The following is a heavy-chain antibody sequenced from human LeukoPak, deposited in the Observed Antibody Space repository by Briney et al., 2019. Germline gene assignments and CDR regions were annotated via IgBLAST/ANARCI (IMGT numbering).Heavy chain of an antibody. CDR1: GGSISSYY. CDR2: IYTSGST. CDR3: ARALWFGDQGWFDP. D-gene: IGHD3-10*01. J-gene: IGHJ5*02. V-gene: IGHV4-4*07. Sequence: SETLSLTCTVSGGSISSYYWSWIRQPAGKGLEWIGRIYTSGSTNYNPSLKSRVTMSVVTSKNQFSLKLSSVTAADTAVYYCARALWFGDQGWFDPWGQGTLVTVSS.